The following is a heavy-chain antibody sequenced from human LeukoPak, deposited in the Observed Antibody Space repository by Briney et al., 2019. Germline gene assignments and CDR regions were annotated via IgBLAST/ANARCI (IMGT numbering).Heavy chain of an antibody. Sequence: GGSLRLSCAASGFTFSDAWMSWVRQVPGKGLEWVGRIKSKTDGGTTDHAAPVKGRFTVSRDDSQNMLYLQMNSLKTEDTAVYYCSCGGHYFDSWGQGTLVTVSS. D-gene: IGHD3-10*01. V-gene: IGHV3-15*01. CDR3: SCGGHYFDS. CDR2: IKSKTDGGTT. J-gene: IGHJ4*02. CDR1: GFTFSDAW.